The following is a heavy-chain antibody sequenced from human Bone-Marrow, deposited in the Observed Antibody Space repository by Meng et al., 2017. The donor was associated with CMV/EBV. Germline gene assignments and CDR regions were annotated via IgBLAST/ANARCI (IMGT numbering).Heavy chain of an antibody. D-gene: IGHD3-10*01. Sequence: KVSCKGSGYGFTSYWAVWVRQMPGKGLEWRGIIYPGDSDTRYSPSFQGQDTITADKSINTAYLQWSSRKASDSAMYYCARRSGGNNWFDPWGQGTLVTVSS. J-gene: IGHJ5*02. CDR2: IYPGDSDT. CDR1: GYGFTSYW. V-gene: IGHV5-51*01. CDR3: ARRSGGNNWFDP.